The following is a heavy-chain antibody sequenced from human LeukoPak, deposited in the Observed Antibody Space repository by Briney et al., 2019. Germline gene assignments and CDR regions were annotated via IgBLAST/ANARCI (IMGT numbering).Heavy chain of an antibody. V-gene: IGHV3-7*01. J-gene: IGHJ5*02. CDR1: GFTFSSYW. CDR3: ARALGYCTNGVCYTWFDP. D-gene: IGHD2-8*01. Sequence: GGSLRLSCAASGFTFSSYWMSWVRQAPGKGLEWVANIKQDGSEKYYVDSVKGRFTTSRDNAKNSLYLQMNSLRAEDTAVYYCARALGYCTNGVCYTWFDPWGQGTLVTVSS. CDR2: IKQDGSEK.